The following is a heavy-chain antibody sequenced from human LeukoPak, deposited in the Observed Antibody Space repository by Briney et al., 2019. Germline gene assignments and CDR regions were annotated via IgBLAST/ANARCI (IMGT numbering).Heavy chain of an antibody. Sequence: SETLSLTCTVSGGSISSYYWSWIRQPPGKGLEWIGYIYYSGSINYNPSLKSRVTISVDTSKNQFSLKLRSVTAADTAVYYCARDRVGVRAFDYWGQGTLVTVSS. CDR1: GGSISSYY. D-gene: IGHD3-10*01. J-gene: IGHJ4*02. V-gene: IGHV4-59*12. CDR2: IYYSGSI. CDR3: ARDRVGVRAFDY.